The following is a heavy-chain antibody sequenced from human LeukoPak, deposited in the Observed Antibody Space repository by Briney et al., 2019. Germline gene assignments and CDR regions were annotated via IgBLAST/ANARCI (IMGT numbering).Heavy chain of an antibody. V-gene: IGHV3-53*01. Sequence: PGGSLRLSCAASGFNVSSNYMSWVRQAPGKGLEWVSVIYSGGSTYYADSVKGRFTISRDNSKNTLYLQMNSLRAEDTAVYYCARDVRYRELYYYYYGMDVWGQGTTVTVSS. CDR2: IYSGGST. D-gene: IGHD1-26*01. CDR3: ARDVRYRELYYYYYGMDV. J-gene: IGHJ6*02. CDR1: GFNVSSNY.